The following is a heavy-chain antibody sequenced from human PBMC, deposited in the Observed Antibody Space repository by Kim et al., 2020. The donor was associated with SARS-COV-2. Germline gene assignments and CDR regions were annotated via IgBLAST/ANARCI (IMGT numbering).Heavy chain of an antibody. CDR3: ARDVNWGVFDY. Sequence: YVESVKGRFSISRDNAKNSVYLQMDSLGAEDTAVYYCARDVNWGVFDYWGQGTPVTVSS. J-gene: IGHJ4*02. V-gene: IGHV3-7*01. D-gene: IGHD7-27*01.